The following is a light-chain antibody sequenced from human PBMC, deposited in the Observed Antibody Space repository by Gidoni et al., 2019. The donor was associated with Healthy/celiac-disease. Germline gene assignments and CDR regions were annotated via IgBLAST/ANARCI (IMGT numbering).Light chain of an antibody. V-gene: IGKV1-39*01. CDR1: QSISSY. CDR2: AAS. J-gene: IGKJ1*01. CDR3: QQSYSTPPT. Sequence: DIQMTKSPSSLSASVGDRVTITCRASQSISSYLNWYQQKPGKAPKLLIYAASSLQSGVPSRFSGSGSGTDFTLTISSLQPEDFATYYCQQSYSTPPTFGQXTKVEIK.